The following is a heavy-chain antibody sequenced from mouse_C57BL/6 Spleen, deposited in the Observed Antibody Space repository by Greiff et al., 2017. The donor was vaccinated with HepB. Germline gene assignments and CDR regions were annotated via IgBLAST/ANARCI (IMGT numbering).Heavy chain of an antibody. D-gene: IGHD1-1*01. J-gene: IGHJ2*01. V-gene: IGHV1-9*01. CDR2: ILPGSGST. Sequence: QVQLKQSGAELMKPGASVKLSCKATGYTFTGYWIEWVKQRPGHGLEWIGEILPGSGSTNYNEKFKGKATFTADTSSNTAYMQLSSLTTEDSAIYYCARGGITTVVSPYFDYWGQGTTLTVSS. CDR3: ARGGITTVVSPYFDY. CDR1: GYTFTGYW.